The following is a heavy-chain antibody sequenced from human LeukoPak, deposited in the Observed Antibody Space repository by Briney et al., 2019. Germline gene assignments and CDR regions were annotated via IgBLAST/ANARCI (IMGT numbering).Heavy chain of an antibody. CDR1: GFTFSSYA. CDR3: AKEHRNYNWWVFDP. D-gene: IGHD5-24*01. Sequence: GGSLRLSCAASGFTFSSYAMTWVCQAPGKGLEWVSVISGGGGHIIYYADSVKGRLTISRDDSKSTLYLQMNSLRAEDTAVYYCAKEHRNYNWWVFDPWGQGTLVTVSS. J-gene: IGHJ5*02. CDR2: ISGGGGHII. V-gene: IGHV3-23*01.